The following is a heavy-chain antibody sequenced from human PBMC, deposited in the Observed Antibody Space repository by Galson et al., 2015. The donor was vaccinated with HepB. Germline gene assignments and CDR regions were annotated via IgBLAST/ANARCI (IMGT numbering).Heavy chain of an antibody. CDR2: IYTSGST. J-gene: IGHJ6*04. CDR1: GGSISSGSYY. CDR3: ARDLEIRKMATLMDV. Sequence: TLSLTCTVSGGSISSGSYYWSWIRQPAGKGLEWIGRIYTSGSTNYNPSLKSRVTMSVDTSKNQFSLKLSSVTAADTAVYYCARDLEIRKMATLMDVWGKGTTVTVSS. D-gene: IGHD5-24*01. V-gene: IGHV4-61*02.